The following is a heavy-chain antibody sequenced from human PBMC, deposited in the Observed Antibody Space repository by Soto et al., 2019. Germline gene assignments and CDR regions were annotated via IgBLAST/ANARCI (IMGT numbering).Heavy chain of an antibody. CDR1: GFTFSSYG. Sequence: GGSLRLSCAASGFTFSSYGMHWVRQAPGKGLEWVAVISYDGSNKYYADSVKGRFTISRDNSKSTLYLQMNSLRAEDTAVYYCAKGTIFGVVPAPDYWGQGTLVTVSS. J-gene: IGHJ4*02. D-gene: IGHD3-3*01. V-gene: IGHV3-30*18. CDR2: ISYDGSNK. CDR3: AKGTIFGVVPAPDY.